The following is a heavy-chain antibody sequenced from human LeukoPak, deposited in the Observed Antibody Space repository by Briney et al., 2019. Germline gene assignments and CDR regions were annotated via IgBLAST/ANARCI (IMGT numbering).Heavy chain of an antibody. D-gene: IGHD2-21*01. CDR3: ALIGVVIPPDTYDV. J-gene: IGHJ3*01. CDR1: GFTFSDYW. Sequence: TGGSLRLSCAASGFTFSDYWMNWVRQAPGKGLEWLAFIRYDGSDSYYADSVKGRFTISRDNSKKTLYLQMDSLRTEDTAFYYCALIGVVIPPDTYDVWGQGTLVTVSS. V-gene: IGHV3-30*02. CDR2: IRYDGSDS.